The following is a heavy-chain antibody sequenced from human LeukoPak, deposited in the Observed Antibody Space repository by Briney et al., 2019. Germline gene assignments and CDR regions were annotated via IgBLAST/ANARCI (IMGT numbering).Heavy chain of an antibody. Sequence: KSSETLSLTCTVSGGSISDYYWDWIRQPAGKGLEWIGRIYTSGSTNYNLSLKSRVTISVDTSKNQFSLKLSSVTAADTAVYYCARVGPKGVSLFDYWGQGTLVTVSS. CDR1: GGSISDYY. CDR3: ARVGPKGVSLFDY. J-gene: IGHJ4*02. V-gene: IGHV4-4*07. D-gene: IGHD6-13*01. CDR2: IYTSGST.